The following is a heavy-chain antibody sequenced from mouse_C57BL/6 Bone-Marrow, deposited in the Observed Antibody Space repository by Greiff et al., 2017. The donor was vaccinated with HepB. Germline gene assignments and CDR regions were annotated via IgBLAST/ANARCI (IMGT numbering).Heavy chain of an antibody. CDR1: GYTFTGYW. Sequence: VQLQQSGAELMKPGASVKLSCKATGYTFTGYWIEWVKQRPGHGLEWIGEILPGSGSTNYNEKFKGKATFTADTSSNTAYMQLSSLTTEDSAIYYCARLHTTMITDYYAMDYWGQGTSVTVSS. D-gene: IGHD2-4*01. CDR3: ARLHTTMITDYYAMDY. V-gene: IGHV1-9*01. J-gene: IGHJ4*01. CDR2: ILPGSGST.